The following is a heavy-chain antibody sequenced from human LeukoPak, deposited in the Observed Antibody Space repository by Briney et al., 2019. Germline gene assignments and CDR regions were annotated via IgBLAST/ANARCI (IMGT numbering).Heavy chain of an antibody. Sequence: ASVKVSCKASGYTFTGYYMHWVRQAPGQGLEWMGWVNPNSGGTNYAQKFQGRVTMTRDTSISTAYMELSRLRSDDTAVYYCARELSGSYPDAFDIWGQGTMVTVSS. D-gene: IGHD1-26*01. V-gene: IGHV1-2*02. CDR2: VNPNSGGT. CDR3: ARELSGSYPDAFDI. CDR1: GYTFTGYY. J-gene: IGHJ3*02.